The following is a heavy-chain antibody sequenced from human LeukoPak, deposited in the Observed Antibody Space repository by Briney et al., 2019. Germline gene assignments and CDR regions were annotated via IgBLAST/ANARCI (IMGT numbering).Heavy chain of an antibody. CDR2: ITGSSSYI. CDR1: GFTFSVYT. D-gene: IGHD3-16*01. V-gene: IGHV3-21*01. Sequence: GGSLRLSCAASGFTFSVYTMNWVRQAPGKGLEWVSSITGSSSYIYYADSVRGRFTVSRDNAKNSLYLQLNSLRAEDTAMYYCHSWVGEPPKYFDYWGQGTLVTVSS. CDR3: HSWVGEPPKYFDY. J-gene: IGHJ4*02.